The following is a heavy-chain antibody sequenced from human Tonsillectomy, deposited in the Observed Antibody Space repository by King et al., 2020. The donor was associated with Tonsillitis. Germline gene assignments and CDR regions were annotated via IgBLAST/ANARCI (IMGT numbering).Heavy chain of an antibody. D-gene: IGHD5-12*01. CDR2: ISSSSTII. J-gene: IGHJ2*01. V-gene: IGHV3-48*02. CDR3: AKDSVDGWHFDL. CDR1: GFTFNNYN. Sequence: VQLVESGGGLVQPGGSLRLSCAASGFTFNNYNMNWVRQAPGKGLEWVSYISSSSTIIYYADSVKGRFTISRDNAKNSLYLQMNSLRDEDTAVYYCAKDSVDGWHFDLWGRGTLVTVSS.